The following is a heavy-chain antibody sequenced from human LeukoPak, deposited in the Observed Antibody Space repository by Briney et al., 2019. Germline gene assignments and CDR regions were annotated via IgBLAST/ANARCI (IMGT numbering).Heavy chain of an antibody. V-gene: IGHV4-59*07. CDR1: GRSNSSYY. CDR3: ARTNRYAGGDRHFDY. J-gene: IGHJ4*02. Sequence: PSDTLSLICTLSGRSNSSYYWSWIPHPTGKALEWIGYIYNYGSTNLNPSLKSRVTISVDTSKNQFSLKMTSVTAADTAVYYCARTNRYAGGDRHFDYWGQGTLVTVSS. CDR2: IYNYGST. D-gene: IGHD1-14*01.